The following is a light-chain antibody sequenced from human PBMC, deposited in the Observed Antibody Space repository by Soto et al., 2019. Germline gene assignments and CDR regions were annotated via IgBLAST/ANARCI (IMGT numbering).Light chain of an antibody. V-gene: IGLV2-14*01. CDR3: SSYTSKSSLI. CDR1: MRDVGAYNL. CDR2: EVR. Sequence: GQSITISCAGTMRDVGAYNLVSWYQQHPGRAPQLIIYEVRNRPSGISFRFSGSKSGNTASLTISGLQAEDEADYYCSSYTSKSSLIFGGGTKVTVL. J-gene: IGLJ2*01.